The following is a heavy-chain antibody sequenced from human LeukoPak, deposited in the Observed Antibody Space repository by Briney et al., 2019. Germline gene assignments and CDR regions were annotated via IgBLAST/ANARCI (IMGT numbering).Heavy chain of an antibody. Sequence: SETLSLTCTVSGGSISSSSYYWGWIRPPPGKGLEWIGSIYYSGSTFYNPSLKSRVTISVDTSKNQFSLKLSSVTATDTAVYYCAKTQTRVVWGKGTTVTVSS. CDR1: GGSISSSSYY. J-gene: IGHJ6*03. V-gene: IGHV4-39*01. D-gene: IGHD3-10*01. CDR3: AKTQTRVV. CDR2: IYYSGST.